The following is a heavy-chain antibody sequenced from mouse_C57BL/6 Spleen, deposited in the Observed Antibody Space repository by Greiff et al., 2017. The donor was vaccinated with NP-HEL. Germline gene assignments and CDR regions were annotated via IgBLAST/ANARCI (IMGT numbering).Heavy chain of an antibody. Sequence: QVQLQQSGAELVRPGASVKLSCKASGYTFTDYYINWVKQRPGQGLEWIARIYPGSGNTYYNEKFKGKATLTAEKSSSTAYMQLSSLTSEDSAVYFCARSLTGREDYWGQGTTLTVSS. J-gene: IGHJ2*01. CDR2: IYPGSGNT. V-gene: IGHV1-76*01. D-gene: IGHD4-1*01. CDR1: GYTFTDYY. CDR3: ARSLTGREDY.